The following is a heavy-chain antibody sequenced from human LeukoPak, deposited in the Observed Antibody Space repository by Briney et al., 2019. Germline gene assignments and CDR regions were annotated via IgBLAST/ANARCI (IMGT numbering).Heavy chain of an antibody. Sequence: PGGSLRLSCAASGFTFRRFWMHWVRQAPGKGLVWVSRIKSDGSSTSYADSVKGRCTISRDNAKNTLYLQMNSLRAEDTAVYYCATKTPGNYPYDYWGQGTLVTVSP. CDR1: GFTFRRFW. V-gene: IGHV3-74*01. J-gene: IGHJ4*02. CDR2: IKSDGSST. D-gene: IGHD3-22*01. CDR3: ATKTPGNYPYDY.